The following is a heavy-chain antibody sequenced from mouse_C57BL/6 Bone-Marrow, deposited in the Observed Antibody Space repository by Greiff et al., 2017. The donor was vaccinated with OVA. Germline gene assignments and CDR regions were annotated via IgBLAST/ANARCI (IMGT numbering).Heavy chain of an antibody. J-gene: IGHJ1*03. CDR2: INYDGSST. CDR1: GFTFSDYY. Sequence: DVMLVESEGGLVQPGSSMKLSCTASGFTFSDYYMAWVRQVPEKGLEWVANINYDGSSTYYLDSLKSRFIISRDNAKSILYLQMSSLKSEDTATYYCAREGGYYGSSSYWYFDVWGTGTTVTVSS. D-gene: IGHD1-1*01. CDR3: AREGGYYGSSSYWYFDV. V-gene: IGHV5-16*01.